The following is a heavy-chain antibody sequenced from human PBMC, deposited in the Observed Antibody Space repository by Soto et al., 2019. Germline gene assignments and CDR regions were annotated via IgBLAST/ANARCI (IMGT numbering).Heavy chain of an antibody. CDR3: ARDQPGYSYGYGLGY. J-gene: IGHJ4*02. D-gene: IGHD5-18*01. CDR1: GFTFSSYS. CDR2: ISSSSSYI. Sequence: EVQLVESGGGLVKPGGSLRLSCAASGFTFSSYSMTWVGQAPGKGLEWVSSISSSSSYIYYADSVKGRFTISRDNAKNSLYLQTNSLRAEDTAVYYCARDQPGYSYGYGLGYWGQGTLVTASS. V-gene: IGHV3-21*01.